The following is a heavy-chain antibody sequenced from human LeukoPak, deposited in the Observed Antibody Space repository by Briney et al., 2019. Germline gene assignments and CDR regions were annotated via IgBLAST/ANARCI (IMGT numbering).Heavy chain of an antibody. CDR2: VYYSGST. CDR3: VTCTALVRGGFDY. V-gene: IGHV4-39*01. CDR1: GGSVSSSSYY. Sequence: SETLSLTCTVSGGSVSSSSYYWNWIRQPPGKGLEWIGSVYYSGSTYYNPSLKSRVTVSVDTSKNQFSLKMSSVTAADTAVYYCVTCTALVRGGFDYWGQGTLVTVSS. J-gene: IGHJ4*02. D-gene: IGHD5-18*01.